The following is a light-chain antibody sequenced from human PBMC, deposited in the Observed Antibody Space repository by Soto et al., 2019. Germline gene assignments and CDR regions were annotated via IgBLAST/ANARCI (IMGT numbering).Light chain of an antibody. J-gene: IGKJ2*01. Sequence: EIVMTQSPATLSVSPGERVTLSCRASESGSSDLDWYQNKPGQTARLLIYAASTRATGTTARFSGSGSGTEFSLSISSLQSEDFAVYYCLQYNDWPPKQYTFGQGTKLEIK. CDR2: AAS. CDR3: LQYNDWPPKQYT. CDR1: ESGSSD. V-gene: IGKV3-15*01.